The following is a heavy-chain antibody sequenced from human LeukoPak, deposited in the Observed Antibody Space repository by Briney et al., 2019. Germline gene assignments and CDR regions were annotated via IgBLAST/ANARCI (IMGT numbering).Heavy chain of an antibody. Sequence: PGGSLRLSCAASGFTFNKYSMNWVRQAPGKGLEWVSSISSSSIYIYYADSVKGRFTISRDNAKNSLYLQMNSLRAEDTAVYYCARGLSSSGYYDVLGAFDIWGQGTMVTVSS. CDR2: ISSSSIYI. D-gene: IGHD3-22*01. V-gene: IGHV3-21*01. CDR3: ARGLSSSGYYDVLGAFDI. J-gene: IGHJ3*02. CDR1: GFTFNKYS.